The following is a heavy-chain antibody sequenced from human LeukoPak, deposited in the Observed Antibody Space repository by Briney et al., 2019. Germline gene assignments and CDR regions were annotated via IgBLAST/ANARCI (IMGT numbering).Heavy chain of an antibody. CDR2: HYSGSTT. J-gene: IGHJ6*02. V-gene: IGHV3-66*04. CDR1: GFAVTANY. Sequence: GGSLRLSCAASGFAVTANYMNWVRQAPGKGLEWVSVHYSGSTTYYADSVRGRFTISRDNSKNTMYLQMNSLRVEDTAVYYCARLPAYYYGMDVWGQGTTVTVSS. CDR3: ARLPAYYYGMDV.